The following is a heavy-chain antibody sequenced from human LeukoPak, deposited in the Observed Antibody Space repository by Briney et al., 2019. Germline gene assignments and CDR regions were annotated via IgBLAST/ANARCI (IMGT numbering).Heavy chain of an antibody. V-gene: IGHV3-23*01. D-gene: IGHD1-26*01. Sequence: GGSLRLSCAASGFSFSTSAMSWVRQAPGKGLEWVSAVSGSGGSTYYADSVKGRFTISRDNSKSTLFLQMNSLRAEDTAVYYCAKDSHSGTYFDSWGRGTLVTVSS. CDR3: AKDSHSGTYFDS. CDR2: VSGSGGST. J-gene: IGHJ4*02. CDR1: GFSFSTSA.